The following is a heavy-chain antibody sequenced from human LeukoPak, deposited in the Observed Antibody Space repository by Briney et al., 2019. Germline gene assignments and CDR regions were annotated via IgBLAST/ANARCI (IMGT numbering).Heavy chain of an antibody. D-gene: IGHD5-18*01. V-gene: IGHV3-74*01. CDR2: INGDGSNS. J-gene: IGHJ4*02. Sequence: PGGSLRLSCVASGFTFTTYWMHWVRQAPGKGLVWVSRINGDGSNSNYADSVKGRFTISRDNAKNSLYLEMNSLRAEDMAFYYCAKATGYSSGSADYWGQGTLVTVSS. CDR1: GFTFTTYW. CDR3: AKATGYSSGSADY.